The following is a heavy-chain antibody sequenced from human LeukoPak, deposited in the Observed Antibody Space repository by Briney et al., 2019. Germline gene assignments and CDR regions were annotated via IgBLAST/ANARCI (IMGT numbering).Heavy chain of an antibody. J-gene: IGHJ4*02. Sequence: SETLSLTCGVSGGSLSGTNWWRWVRQPPGQGLEWIGEISLRGLTNYNPSLRSRLTMSLDESKNQVPLNLTSVTAADTAVYYCSRESGPFSPFGFWGQGTLVSVHS. CDR3: SRESGPFSPFGF. V-gene: IGHV4-4*02. CDR1: GGSLSGTNW. CDR2: ISLRGLT. D-gene: IGHD1-26*01.